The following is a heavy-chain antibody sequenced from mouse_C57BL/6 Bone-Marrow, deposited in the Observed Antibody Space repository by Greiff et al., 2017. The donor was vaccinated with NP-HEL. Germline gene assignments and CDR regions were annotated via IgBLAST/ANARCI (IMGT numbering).Heavy chain of an antibody. D-gene: IGHD2-2*01. CDR2: IDPENGDT. CDR3: TPYGYDGY. V-gene: IGHV14-4*01. CDR1: GFNIKDDY. Sequence: EVQLQESGAELVRPGASVKLSCTASGFNIKDDYMHWVKQRPEQGLEWIGWIDPENGDTEYASKFQGKATITADTSSNTAYLQLSSLTSEDTAVYYCTPYGYDGYWGRGTTLTVSS. J-gene: IGHJ2*01.